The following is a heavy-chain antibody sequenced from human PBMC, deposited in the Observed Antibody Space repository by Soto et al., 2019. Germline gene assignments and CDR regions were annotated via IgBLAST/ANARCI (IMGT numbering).Heavy chain of an antibody. J-gene: IGHJ5*02. V-gene: IGHV1-2*02. CDR3: ARVGRGYSLNWFDP. Sequence: ASVKVSCKASGYTFTGYYMHWVRQAPGQGLEWMGWINPNSGGTNYAQKFQGRVTMTRDTSISTAYMELSSLRSEDTAVYYCARVGRGYSLNWFDPWGQGTLVTVSS. CDR1: GYTFTGYY. D-gene: IGHD6-13*01. CDR2: INPNSGGT.